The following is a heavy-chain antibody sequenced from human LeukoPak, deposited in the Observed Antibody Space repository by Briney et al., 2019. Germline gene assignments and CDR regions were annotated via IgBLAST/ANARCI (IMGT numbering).Heavy chain of an antibody. CDR1: GFTFSDYY. Sequence: GGSLRLSCAASGFTFSDYYMSWVRQDPGKGLEWVSSISSSSSYIYYADSVKGRFTISRDNAKNSLYLQMNSLRAEDTAVYYCARDLRFLEWLLGAFDIWGQGTMVTVSS. V-gene: IGHV3-21*01. CDR3: ARDLRFLEWLLGAFDI. D-gene: IGHD3-3*01. J-gene: IGHJ3*02. CDR2: ISSSSSYI.